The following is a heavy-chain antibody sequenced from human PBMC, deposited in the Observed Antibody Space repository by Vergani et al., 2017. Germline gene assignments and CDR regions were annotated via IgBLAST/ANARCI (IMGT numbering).Heavy chain of an antibody. J-gene: IGHJ5*02. CDR3: ARGPRGCSGGSCYSHWFDP. CDR1: GGSFSGYY. Sequence: QVQLQESGPGLVKPSETLSLTCTVSGGSFSGYYWSWIRQPPGKGLEWIGEINHSGSTNYNPSLKSRVTISVDTSKNQFSLKLSSVTAADTAVYYCARGPRGCSGGSCYSHWFDPWGQGTLVTVSS. D-gene: IGHD2-15*01. V-gene: IGHV4-34*01. CDR2: INHSGST.